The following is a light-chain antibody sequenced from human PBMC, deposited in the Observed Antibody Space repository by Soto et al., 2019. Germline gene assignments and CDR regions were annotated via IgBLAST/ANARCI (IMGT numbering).Light chain of an antibody. J-gene: IGKJ5*01. CDR1: QILVHSDGIAY. CDR3: MEWTHLPIP. V-gene: IGKV2-30*02. CDR2: KVS. Sequence: VITQYTISLPVTLGHPSSISCSSNQILVHSDGIAYFSWFQQRPGRSPRRLIYKVSNRDSGVPARFSGSGSGTDFALKISFLEAEDVRLYCSMEWTHLPIPVGQGTRPEIK.